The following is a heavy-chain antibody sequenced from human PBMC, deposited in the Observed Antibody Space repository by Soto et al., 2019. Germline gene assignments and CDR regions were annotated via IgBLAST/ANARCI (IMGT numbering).Heavy chain of an antibody. Sequence: SVKVSCKASGGTFSDFTINWVRQAPGQRLEWMGGIIPFFDTANYAERFQGRVTITADESTTTSFMEVSSLRSEDTAVYYCARNGTLTGYSYGMDVWGQGIMVTVSS. CDR3: ARNGTLTGYSYGMDV. V-gene: IGHV1-69*13. CDR2: IIPFFDTA. CDR1: GGTFSDFT. J-gene: IGHJ6*02. D-gene: IGHD1-1*01.